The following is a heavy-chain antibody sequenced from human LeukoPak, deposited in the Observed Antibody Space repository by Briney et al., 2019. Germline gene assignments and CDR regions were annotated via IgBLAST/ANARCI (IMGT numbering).Heavy chain of an antibody. CDR3: AREPPKSGGWFDP. V-gene: IGHV4-59*01. J-gene: IGHJ5*02. D-gene: IGHD1-14*01. CDR1: GGSISRYY. Sequence: PSETLSLTCTVSGGSISRYYWSWIRQPPGKGLEWIGNIYYSGSTNYNPSPKSRVTISVDASKNQFSLKLSSVTAADTAVYYCAREPPKSGGWFDPWGQGTLVTVSS. CDR2: IYYSGST.